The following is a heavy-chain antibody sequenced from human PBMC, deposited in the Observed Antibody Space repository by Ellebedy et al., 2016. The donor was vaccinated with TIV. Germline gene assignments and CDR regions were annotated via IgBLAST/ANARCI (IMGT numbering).Heavy chain of an antibody. J-gene: IGHJ4*02. D-gene: IGHD4-23*01. CDR2: IHSGGTT. CDR1: GFVVSGKY. CDR3: AKGGNPDFDY. V-gene: IGHV3-53*05. Sequence: GESLKISCAASGFVVSGKYMTWVRQAPGQGLEWVSTIHSGGTTDYADSVKGRFTISRDNSKNTLYLQMNSLRAEDTALYYCAKGGNPDFDYWGQGTLVTVSS.